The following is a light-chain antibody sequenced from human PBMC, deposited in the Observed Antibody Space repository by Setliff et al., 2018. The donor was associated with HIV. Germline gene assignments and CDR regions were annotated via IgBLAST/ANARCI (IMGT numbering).Light chain of an antibody. V-gene: IGLV2-11*01. Sequence: ALTQPRSVSGSPGQSVTISCTGTSSDVGRYNYVSWYQHHPGKAPKLIIYDVTKRPSGVPDRFSGSKSGNTASLTISGLQAEDEADYYCCSYAGSNTYVFGTGTKVTVL. J-gene: IGLJ1*01. CDR2: DVT. CDR3: CSYAGSNTYV. CDR1: SSDVGRYNY.